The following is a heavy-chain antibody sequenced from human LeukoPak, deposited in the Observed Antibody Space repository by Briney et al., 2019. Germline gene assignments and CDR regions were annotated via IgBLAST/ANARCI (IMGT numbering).Heavy chain of an antibody. J-gene: IGHJ3*02. CDR2: IYTSGST. CDR3: ARINRELLDAFDI. V-gene: IGHV4-4*07. D-gene: IGHD1-26*01. Sequence: PSETLSLTCTVSGGSISNNYWSWIRQPAGKGLEWIGRIYTSGSTNYNPSLKSRVTMSVDTSKNQFSLKLSSVTAADTAVYYCARINRELLDAFDIWGQGTMVTVSS. CDR1: GGSISNNY.